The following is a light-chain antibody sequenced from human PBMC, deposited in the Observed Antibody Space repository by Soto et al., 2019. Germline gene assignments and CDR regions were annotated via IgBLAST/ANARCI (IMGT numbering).Light chain of an antibody. J-gene: IGLJ2*01. V-gene: IGLV2-8*01. CDR2: EVT. Sequence: QAVLTQPSSASGSPGQSVTISCTGTSSDVGGYDFVSWYQQHPGKAPKLVIYEVTRRPSGVPDRFSGSKSGNTASLTVSGLQAEDEAVYYCSSYAGSTIFGGGTKLTVL. CDR1: SSDVGGYDF. CDR3: SSYAGSTI.